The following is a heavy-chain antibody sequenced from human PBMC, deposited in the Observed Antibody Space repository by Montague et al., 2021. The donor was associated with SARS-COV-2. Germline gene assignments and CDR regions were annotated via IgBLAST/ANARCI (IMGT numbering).Heavy chain of an antibody. Sequence: SETLSLTCTVSGGSISNSSYYWGWIRQPPGKGLEWIGSIYYSGSTYYNPSLKSRVTISVDTSKNQFSLKLSSVTAADTAVYYCARLEPIVVVVAAARGWFDPWGQGTLVTVSS. V-gene: IGHV4-39*01. D-gene: IGHD2-15*01. CDR1: GGSISNSSYY. CDR2: IYYSGST. J-gene: IGHJ5*02. CDR3: ARLEPIVVVVAAARGWFDP.